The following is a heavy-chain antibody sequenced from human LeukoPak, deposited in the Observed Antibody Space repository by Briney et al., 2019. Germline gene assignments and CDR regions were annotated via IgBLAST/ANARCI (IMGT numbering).Heavy chain of an antibody. Sequence: GGSLRLSCAASGFTFSSYSMTWVRQAPGKGLEWDSSISTSSSYIDYADSVKGRFTISRDNAKNSLYLQMNSLRADDTAVYYCARGSSNIAGRDYWFDPWGQGTLVTVSS. J-gene: IGHJ5*02. CDR1: GFTFSSYS. CDR3: ARGSSNIAGRDYWFDP. D-gene: IGHD6-6*01. V-gene: IGHV3-21*01. CDR2: ISTSSSYI.